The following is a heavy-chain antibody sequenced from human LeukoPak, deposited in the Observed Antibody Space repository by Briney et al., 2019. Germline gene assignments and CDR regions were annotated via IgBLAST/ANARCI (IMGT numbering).Heavy chain of an antibody. J-gene: IGHJ4*02. D-gene: IGHD5-18*01. CDR3: AKDSLAAAGRGYSYALPDY. Sequence: GGSLRLSCAASGFTFSSYGMHWVRQAPGKGLEWVAFIRCDGSNKYYADSVKGRFTISRDNSKNTLYLQMNSLRAEDTAVYYCAKDSLAAAGRGYSYALPDYWGQGTLVTVSS. CDR1: GFTFSSYG. V-gene: IGHV3-30*02. CDR2: IRCDGSNK.